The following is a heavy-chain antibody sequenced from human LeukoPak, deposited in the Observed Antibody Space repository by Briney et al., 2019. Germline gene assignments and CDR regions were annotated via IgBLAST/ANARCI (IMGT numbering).Heavy chain of an antibody. V-gene: IGHV4-59*01. J-gene: IGHJ4*02. CDR3: ARDGDYYDSSGHGYFDY. CDR2: IYYSGST. D-gene: IGHD3-22*01. Sequence: SETLSLTCTVSGGSISSYYWSWIRQPPGKGLGWIGYIYYSGSTNYNPSLKSRVTISVDTSKNQFSLKLSSVTAADTAVYYCARDGDYYDSSGHGYFDYWGQGTLVTVSS. CDR1: GGSISSYY.